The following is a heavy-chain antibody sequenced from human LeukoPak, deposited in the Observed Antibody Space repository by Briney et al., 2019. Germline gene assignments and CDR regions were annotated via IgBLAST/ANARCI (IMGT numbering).Heavy chain of an antibody. V-gene: IGHV3-7*01. J-gene: IGHJ3*02. CDR2: IKQDGSEK. CDR1: GFTFSRYW. CDR3: ARAITMIVVVIAKGNDAFDI. D-gene: IGHD3-22*01. Sequence: PGGSLRLSCAASGFTFSRYWMSWVRQAPGKGLEWVANIKQDGSEKYYVDSVKGRFTISRDNAKNSLYLQMNSLRAEDTAVYYCARAITMIVVVIAKGNDAFDIWGQGTMVTVSS.